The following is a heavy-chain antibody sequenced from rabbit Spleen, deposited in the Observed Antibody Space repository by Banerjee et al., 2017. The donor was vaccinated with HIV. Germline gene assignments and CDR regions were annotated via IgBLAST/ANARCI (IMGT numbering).Heavy chain of an antibody. V-gene: IGHV1S40*01. J-gene: IGHJ4*01. CDR1: GFSFSSGYN. Sequence: QSLEESGGDLVQPEGSLTLTCTASGFSFSSGYNMCWVRQAPGKGLEWIGCITTSSSSTYYASWAKGRFTITRSTSLNTVTLQLNSLTAADTATYFCARSANTGGYGYNLWGPGTLVTVS. D-gene: IGHD6-1*01. CDR3: ARSANTGGYGYNL. CDR2: ITTSSSST.